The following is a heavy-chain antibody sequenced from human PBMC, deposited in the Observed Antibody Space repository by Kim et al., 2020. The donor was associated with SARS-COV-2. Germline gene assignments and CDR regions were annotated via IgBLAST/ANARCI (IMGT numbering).Heavy chain of an antibody. CDR3: ARLDIAAAGTDYYGMDV. CDR2: IYYSGST. J-gene: IGHJ6*02. D-gene: IGHD6-13*01. Sequence: SETLSLTCTVSGGSISSSSYYWGWIRQPPGKGLEWIGSIYYSGSTYYNPSLKSRVTISVDTSKNQFSLKLSSVTAADTAVYYCARLDIAAAGTDYYGMDVWGQGTTVTVSS. V-gene: IGHV4-39*01. CDR1: GGSISSSSYY.